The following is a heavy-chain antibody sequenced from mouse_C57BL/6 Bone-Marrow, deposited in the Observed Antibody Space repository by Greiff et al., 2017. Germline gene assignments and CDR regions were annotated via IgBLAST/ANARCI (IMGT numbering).Heavy chain of an antibody. J-gene: IGHJ4*01. Sequence: EVQLQQSGAELVRPGASVKLSCTASGFNIKDDYMHWVKQRPEQGLEWIGWIDPENGDTEYASKFQGKATITADTSSNTAYLQLSSLTSEDTAVYYCTTRYYGSFSMDYWGQGTSVTVSS. D-gene: IGHD1-1*01. CDR2: IDPENGDT. V-gene: IGHV14-4*01. CDR1: GFNIKDDY. CDR3: TTRYYGSFSMDY.